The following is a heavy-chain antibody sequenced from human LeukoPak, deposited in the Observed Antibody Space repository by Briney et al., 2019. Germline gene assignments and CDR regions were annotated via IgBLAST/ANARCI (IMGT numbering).Heavy chain of an antibody. Sequence: SETLSLTCTVSGGPISSSYWSWIRQPAGKGLEWIGRIYTSGTTSYNPSLKSRVSISVDKSKNQLSLKVSSVTAADTAVYYCARLGYSSSSTGYYYYMDVWGKGTTVTVSS. CDR2: IYTSGTT. CDR3: ARLGYSSSSTGYYYYMDV. D-gene: IGHD6-6*01. CDR1: GGPISSSY. J-gene: IGHJ6*03. V-gene: IGHV4-4*07.